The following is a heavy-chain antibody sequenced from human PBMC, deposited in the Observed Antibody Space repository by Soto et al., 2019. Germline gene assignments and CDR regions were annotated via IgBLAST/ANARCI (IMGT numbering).Heavy chain of an antibody. CDR3: GRGGGPYVWFNEF. J-gene: IGHJ4*02. Sequence: ASVKVSCKDSGGLFSSFAISWVLQAPGQGLEWLGGIIPVFGTTNYAEKFQGRVTITADESTNTAYMELSGLTSGDTAMYYCGRGGGPYVWFNEFWGQGTLVTVSS. D-gene: IGHD3-16*01. V-gene: IGHV1-69*13. CDR1: GGLFSSFA. CDR2: IIPVFGTT.